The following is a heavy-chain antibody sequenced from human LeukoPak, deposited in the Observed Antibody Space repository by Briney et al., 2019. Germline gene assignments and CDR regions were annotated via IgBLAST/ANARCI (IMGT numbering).Heavy chain of an antibody. Sequence: GGSLRLSCAASGFTVSTNHMTWVRQAPGKGLECVSVIYSGGSPCYADSVKGRFTITRDNSKNTLYLQMNSLRAEDTAIYYCARDSGCFPLYWGQGTLVTVSS. D-gene: IGHD1-26*01. CDR2: IYSGGSP. V-gene: IGHV3-66*01. J-gene: IGHJ4*02. CDR3: ARDSGCFPLY. CDR1: GFTVSTNH.